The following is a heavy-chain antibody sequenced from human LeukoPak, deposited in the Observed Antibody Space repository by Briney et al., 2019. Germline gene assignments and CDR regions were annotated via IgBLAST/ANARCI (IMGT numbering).Heavy chain of an antibody. D-gene: IGHD3-22*01. CDR3: ASGHYDSSGYYHDY. CDR1: GGTFSSYA. J-gene: IGHJ4*02. V-gene: IGHV1-69*05. Sequence: ASVKVSCKASGGTFSSYAISWVRQAPGQGLEWMGGIIPIFGTANYAQKFQGRVTITTDESTSTAYMELSSLRPEDTAVYYCASGHYDSSGYYHDYWGQGTLVTVSS. CDR2: IIPIFGTA.